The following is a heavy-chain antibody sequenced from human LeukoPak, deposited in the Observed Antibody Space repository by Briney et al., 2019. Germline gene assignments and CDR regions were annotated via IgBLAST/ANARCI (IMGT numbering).Heavy chain of an antibody. CDR1: GYTFTSYA. J-gene: IGHJ5*02. D-gene: IGHD3-16*02. CDR2: INTNTGNP. Sequence: ASVKVSCKASGYTFTSYAMNWVRQAPGQGLEWMGWINTNTGNPTYAQGFTGRFVFSLDTSVSTAYLQISSLKAEGTAVYYCARDYYVWGSYRPNWFDPWGQGTLVTVSS. V-gene: IGHV7-4-1*02. CDR3: ARDYYVWGSYRPNWFDP.